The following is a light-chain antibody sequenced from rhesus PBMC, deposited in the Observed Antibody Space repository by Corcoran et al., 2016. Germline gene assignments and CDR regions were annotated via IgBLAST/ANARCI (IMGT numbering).Light chain of an antibody. V-gene: IGKV1-32*02. CDR2: YAN. J-gene: IGKJ4*01. CDR1: QGISSY. CDR3: QQGNSNPLT. Sequence: DIQMSQSPSSLSASVGDRVTITCRASQGISSYLNWYQQKPGKAPKLLIFYANTLASCVPPRFSGCGSGTYFTLPISSLQPEDFATYYCQQGNSNPLTFGGGTKVELK.